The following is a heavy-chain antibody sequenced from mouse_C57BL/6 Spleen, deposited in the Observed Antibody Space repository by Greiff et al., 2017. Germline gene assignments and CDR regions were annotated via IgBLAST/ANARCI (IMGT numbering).Heavy chain of an antibody. Sequence: QVQLQQPGAELVKPGASVKLSCKASGYTFTSYWMHWVKQRPGQGLEWIGMIHPNSGSTNYNEKFKSKATLTVDTSSSTAYMQLSSLTSEDSAVYYCARKGYGNAMDYWGQGTSVTVSS. D-gene: IGHD1-1*01. V-gene: IGHV1-64*01. CDR2: IHPNSGST. J-gene: IGHJ4*01. CDR1: GYTFTSYW. CDR3: ARKGYGNAMDY.